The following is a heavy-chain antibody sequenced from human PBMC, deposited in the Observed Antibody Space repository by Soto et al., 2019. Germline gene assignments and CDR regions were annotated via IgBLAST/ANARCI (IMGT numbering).Heavy chain of an antibody. J-gene: IGHJ5*02. D-gene: IGHD3-10*01. CDR2: ISGSGGST. V-gene: IGHV3-23*01. CDR3: AMPRGGTGRIHSWFDP. CDR1: GFTFSSYA. Sequence: PGGSLRLSCAASGFTFSSYAMSWVRQAPGKGLEWVSAISGSGGSTNYADSVKGRFTISRDNSKNSLYLQMNSLRAEDTATYYCAMPRGGTGRIHSWFDPWGQGSLVTVSS.